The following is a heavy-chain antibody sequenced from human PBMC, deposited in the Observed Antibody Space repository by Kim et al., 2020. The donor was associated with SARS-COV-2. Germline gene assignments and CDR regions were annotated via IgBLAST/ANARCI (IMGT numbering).Heavy chain of an antibody. CDR3: AGSGYSYGRGFGFDP. V-gene: IGHV4-34*01. J-gene: IGHJ5*02. CDR1: GGSFSGYY. CDR2: INHSGST. Sequence: SETLSLTCAVYGGSFSGYYWSWIRQPPGKGLEWIGEINHSGSTNYNPSLKSRVTISVDTSKNQFSLKLSSVTAADTAVYYCAGSGYSYGRGFGFDPWGQGTLVTVSS. D-gene: IGHD5-18*01.